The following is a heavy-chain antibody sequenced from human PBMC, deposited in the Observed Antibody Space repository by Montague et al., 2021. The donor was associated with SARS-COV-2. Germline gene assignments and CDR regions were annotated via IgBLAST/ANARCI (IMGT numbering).Heavy chain of an antibody. V-gene: IGHV4-39*01. CDR1: GGSISSSSYY. CDR2: IYYSGST. J-gene: IGHJ6*02. CDR3: AIEVGAMVYYYGMDV. D-gene: IGHD1-26*01. Sequence: SETLSLTCTVSGGSISSSSYYWGWIRRPPGKGLEWIGSIYYSGSTYYNPSLKSRVTISVDTSKNQFSLKLSSVTAADTAVYYCAIEVGAMVYYYGMDVWGQGTTVTVSS.